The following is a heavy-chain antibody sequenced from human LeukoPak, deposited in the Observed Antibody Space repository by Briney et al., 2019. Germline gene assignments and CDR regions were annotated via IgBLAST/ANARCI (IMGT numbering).Heavy chain of an antibody. CDR3: ARVLGGIVGATGLDY. CDR1: GGSISSGAY. J-gene: IGHJ4*02. D-gene: IGHD1-26*01. CDR2: IYRTGST. Sequence: SETLSLTCTVSGGSISSGAYWGWVRQPPGKGLEWIATIYRTGSTYYNPPLESRVTISIDTSKNQFSLKLNSVTAADTAVYYCARVLGGIVGATGLDYWGQGTLVTVSS. V-gene: IGHV4-38-2*02.